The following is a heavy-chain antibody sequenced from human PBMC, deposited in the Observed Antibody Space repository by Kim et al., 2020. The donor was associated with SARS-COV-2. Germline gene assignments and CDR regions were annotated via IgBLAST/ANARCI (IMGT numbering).Heavy chain of an antibody. CDR3: AKLRIPFRGGWYYFDY. J-gene: IGHJ4*02. D-gene: IGHD6-19*01. V-gene: IGHV3-23*01. Sequence: SVKGRFTISRDNSKNTLYLQMNSLRAEDTAVYYCAKLRIPFRGGWYYFDYWGQGTLVTVSS.